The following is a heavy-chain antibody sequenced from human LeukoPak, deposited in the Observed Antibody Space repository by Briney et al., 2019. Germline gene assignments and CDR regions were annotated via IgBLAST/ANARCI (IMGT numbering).Heavy chain of an antibody. V-gene: IGHV4-30-4*01. D-gene: IGHD6-13*01. Sequence: PSQTLSLTCTVSGGSISSGDYSWSWIRQPPGKGLEWIGYIYYSGSTYYNPSLKSRVTISVDTSKNQFSLKLSSVTAADTAVYYCARDQRQLGNYYFDYWGQGTLVTVSS. J-gene: IGHJ4*02. CDR1: GGSISSGDYS. CDR2: IYYSGST. CDR3: ARDQRQLGNYYFDY.